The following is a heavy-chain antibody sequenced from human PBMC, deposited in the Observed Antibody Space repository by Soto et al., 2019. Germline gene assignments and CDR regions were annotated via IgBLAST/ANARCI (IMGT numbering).Heavy chain of an antibody. V-gene: IGHV1-2*02. Sequence: ASVKVSCKASGYTFTGYYMHWVRQAPGQGLEWMGWINPNSGGTNYAQKFQGRVTMTRDTSISTAYMELSRLRSDDTAVYYCARDHRRRPYNWNYSLSWFDPWGQGTLVTVSS. D-gene: IGHD1-7*01. CDR1: GYTFTGYY. CDR2: INPNSGGT. J-gene: IGHJ5*02. CDR3: ARDHRRRPYNWNYSLSWFDP.